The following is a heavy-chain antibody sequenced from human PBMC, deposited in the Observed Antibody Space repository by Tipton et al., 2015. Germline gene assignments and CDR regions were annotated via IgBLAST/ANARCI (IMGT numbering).Heavy chain of an antibody. V-gene: IGHV3-23*01. CDR1: GFTFSSHA. Sequence: SLRLSCAASGFTFSSHAMSWVRQAPGKGLEWVSAISGSGGSTYYVDSVKGRFTISRDNSKNTLSLQMNSLRADDTAVYYCAARPGSGTYYLGTFDYWGQGILVTVSS. CDR2: ISGSGGST. CDR3: AARPGSGTYYLGTFDY. D-gene: IGHD3-10*01. J-gene: IGHJ4*02.